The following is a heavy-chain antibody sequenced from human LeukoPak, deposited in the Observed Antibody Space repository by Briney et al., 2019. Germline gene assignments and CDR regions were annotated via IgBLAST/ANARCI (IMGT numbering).Heavy chain of an antibody. V-gene: IGHV3-30*18. J-gene: IGHJ4*02. Sequence: GGSLRLSCAASGFTFSSYGTHWVRQAPGKGLEWVAVISYDGSNKYYADSVKGRFTISRDNSKNTLYLQMNSLRAEDTAVYYCVKALYGDYGRFDYWGQGTLVTVSS. D-gene: IGHD4-17*01. CDR1: GFTFSSYG. CDR2: ISYDGSNK. CDR3: VKALYGDYGRFDY.